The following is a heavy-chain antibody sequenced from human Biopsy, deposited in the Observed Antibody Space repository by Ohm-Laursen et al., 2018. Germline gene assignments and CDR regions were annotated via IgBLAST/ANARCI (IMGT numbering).Heavy chain of an antibody. CDR3: GNEVHGRDY. D-gene: IGHD2-15*01. J-gene: IGHJ4*02. V-gene: IGHV4-34*08. CDR2: INQSGRT. Sequence: SDTLSLTCAVYGHTLSDYYWSWIRQPPGKGLEWIGQINQSGRTNYNPSLKSRVNISADKSNNRFSLKLTSVTSADTAVYFCGNEVHGRDYWGLGALVTVSS. CDR1: GHTLSDYY.